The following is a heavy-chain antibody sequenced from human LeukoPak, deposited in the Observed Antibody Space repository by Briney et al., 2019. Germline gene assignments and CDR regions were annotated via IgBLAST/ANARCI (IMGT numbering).Heavy chain of an antibody. J-gene: IGHJ5*02. CDR1: GGSFSNYY. CDR3: ASGGRGGNNWFDP. V-gene: IGHV4-34*01. CDR2: INHSGST. D-gene: IGHD3-16*01. Sequence: SETLSLTCAVYGGSFSNYYWSWIRQPPGKGLEWIGEINHSGSTNYNPSLKSRVTISVDKSKNQFSPKLSSVTAADTAVYYCASGGRGGNNWFDPWGQGTLVTVSS.